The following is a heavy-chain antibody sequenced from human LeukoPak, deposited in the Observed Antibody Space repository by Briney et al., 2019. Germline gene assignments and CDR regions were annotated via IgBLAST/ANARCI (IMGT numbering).Heavy chain of an antibody. V-gene: IGHV4-30-2*01. Sequence: SQTLCLTCTVSGGSIISGGYYWSWIRQPPVKGLEWIGYIYHTGSTYYNPSLKSRVTISVDRSKNQFSLKLSSVTAADTAVYYCASGQGYFDYWGQGTLVTVSS. J-gene: IGHJ4*02. CDR3: ASGQGYFDY. CDR1: GGSIISGGYY. CDR2: IYHTGST.